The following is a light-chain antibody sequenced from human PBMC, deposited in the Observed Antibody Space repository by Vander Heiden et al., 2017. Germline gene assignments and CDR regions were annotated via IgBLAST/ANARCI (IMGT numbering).Light chain of an antibody. CDR3: QAWDYSTGI. V-gene: IGLV3-1*01. J-gene: IGLJ1*01. CDR1: YLDAKY. CDR2: QNN. Sequence: SYELAQPPSVSVSPGQTATITCSGEYLDAKYISWYQQKPGQSPVLMVFQNNKRPSGIPERFSGSNSGITATLTISGTQAMDEADYYCQAWDYSTGICGPGTSVKVL.